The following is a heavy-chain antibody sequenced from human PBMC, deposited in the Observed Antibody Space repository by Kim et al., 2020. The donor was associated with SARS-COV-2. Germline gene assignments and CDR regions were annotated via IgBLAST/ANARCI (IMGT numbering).Heavy chain of an antibody. Sequence: NYAQKFQGRVTMTRDTSISTAYMELSRLRSDDTAVYYCARDDGYNSPFDYWGQGTLVTVSS. J-gene: IGHJ4*02. V-gene: IGHV1-2*02. CDR3: ARDDGYNSPFDY. D-gene: IGHD1-1*01.